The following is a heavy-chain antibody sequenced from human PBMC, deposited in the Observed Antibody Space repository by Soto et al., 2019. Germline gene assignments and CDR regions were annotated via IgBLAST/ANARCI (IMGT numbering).Heavy chain of an antibody. V-gene: IGHV3-30*18. CDR1: GFTFSSYG. Sequence: QVQLVESGGGVVQPGRSLRLSCAASGFTFSSYGMHWVRQAPGKGLEWVAVISYDGSNKYYADSVKGRFTISGDNSKNTLYLQMNSLRAEDTAVYYCAKDDYYYGMDVWGQGTTVTVSS. J-gene: IGHJ6*02. CDR2: ISYDGSNK. CDR3: AKDDYYYGMDV.